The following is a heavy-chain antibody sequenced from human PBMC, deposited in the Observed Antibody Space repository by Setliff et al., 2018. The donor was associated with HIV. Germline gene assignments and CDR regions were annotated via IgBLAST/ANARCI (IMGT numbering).Heavy chain of an antibody. CDR3: ASGYNYAYSDY. D-gene: IGHD5-18*01. CDR2: MYHSGST. CDR1: NYSISSGYY. V-gene: IGHV4-38-2*01. J-gene: IGHJ4*02. Sequence: SETLSLTCAVSNYSISSGYYWGWIRQSPGKGLERIGSMYHSGSTYSNPSLKSRVTMSIDTSKDQLSLKLRSVTAVDTAVYYCASGYNYAYSDYWGQGTLVTVSS.